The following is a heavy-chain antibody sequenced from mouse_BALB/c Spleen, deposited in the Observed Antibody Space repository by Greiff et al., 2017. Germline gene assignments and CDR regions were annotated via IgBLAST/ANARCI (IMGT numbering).Heavy chain of an antibody. V-gene: IGHV1S29*02. CDR3: ARYGYDLYAMDY. CDR2: IYPYNGGT. J-gene: IGHJ4*01. CDR1: GYTFTDYN. Sequence: EVQRVESGPELVKPGASVKISCKASGYTFTDYNMHWVKQSHGKSLEWIGYIYPYNGGTGYNQKFKSKATLTVDNSSSTAYMELRSLTSEDSAVYYCARYGYDLYAMDYWGQGTSVTVSS. D-gene: IGHD2-2*01.